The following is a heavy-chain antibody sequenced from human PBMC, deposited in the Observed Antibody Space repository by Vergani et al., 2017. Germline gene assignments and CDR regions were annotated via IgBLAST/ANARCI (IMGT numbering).Heavy chain of an antibody. CDR2: VDPEDGET. V-gene: IGHV1-69-2*01. CDR3: ATPQTVTTGGMEV. D-gene: IGHD4-17*01. Sequence: EVQLVQSGAEVKKPGATMKISCKVSGYTFTDHCMHWVKQAPGKGLEWMGLVDPEDGETIYAEKVKGRVTIAADTSTDTAHLELSSLRSEDTAVYYCATPQTVTTGGMEVWGQGTTVIVSS. J-gene: IGHJ6*02. CDR1: GYTFTDHC.